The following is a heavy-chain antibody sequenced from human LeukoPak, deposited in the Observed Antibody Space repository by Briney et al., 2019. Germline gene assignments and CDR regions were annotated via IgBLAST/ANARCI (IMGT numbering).Heavy chain of an antibody. J-gene: IGHJ5*02. CDR1: GFTFSSYS. CDR3: ARSPMVRGVINWFDP. D-gene: IGHD3-10*01. CDR2: ISSSSSYI. V-gene: IGHV3-21*01. Sequence: PGGSLRLSCAASGFTFSSYSMNWVRQAPGKGLEWVSSISSSSSYIYYADSVKGRFTISRDNAKNSLYLQMNSLRAEDTAVYYCARSPMVRGVINWFDPWGQGTLVTVSS.